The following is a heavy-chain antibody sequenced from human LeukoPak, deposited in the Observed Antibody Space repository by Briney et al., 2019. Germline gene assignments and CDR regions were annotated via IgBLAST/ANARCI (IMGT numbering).Heavy chain of an antibody. D-gene: IGHD6-19*01. CDR2: ISAYNGNT. CDR1: GYTFTSYG. CDR3: ARDIGGGWYHQGYFDY. V-gene: IGHV1-18*01. J-gene: IGHJ4*02. Sequence: ASVKVSCKASGYTFTSYGISWVRQAPGQGLEWMGWISAYNGNTNYAQKLQGRVTMTTDTSTSTAYMELRSLRSDDTAVYYCARDIGGGWYHQGYFDYWGQGTLVTVSS.